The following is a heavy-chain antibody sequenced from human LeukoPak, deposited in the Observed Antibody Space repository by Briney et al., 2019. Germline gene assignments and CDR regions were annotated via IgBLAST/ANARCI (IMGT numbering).Heavy chain of an antibody. Sequence: PSETLSLTCTVSGSSIRSGSHYWAWIRQPPGTGLEWIGSIYYSGSTYYNPSLENRVTISIDTSKNHFSLKLSSLSAADTSVYYCAKRDDSGGNLVDLWGQGTLVTFS. D-gene: IGHD3-22*01. CDR1: GSSIRSGSHY. J-gene: IGHJ4*02. V-gene: IGHV4-39*02. CDR3: AKRDDSGGNLVDL. CDR2: IYYSGST.